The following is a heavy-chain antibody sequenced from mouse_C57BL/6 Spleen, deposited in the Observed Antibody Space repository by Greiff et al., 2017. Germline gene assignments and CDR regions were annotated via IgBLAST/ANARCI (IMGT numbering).Heavy chain of an antibody. J-gene: IGHJ1*03. Sequence: VKLMESGPELVKPGASVKISCKASGYAFSSSWMNWVKQRPGKGLEWIGRIYPGDGDTNYNGKFKGKATLTADKSSSTAYMQLSSLTSEDSAVYFCARGGSIFDVWGTGTTVTVSS. CDR1: GYAFSSSW. CDR3: ARGGSIFDV. V-gene: IGHV1-82*01. CDR2: IYPGDGDT.